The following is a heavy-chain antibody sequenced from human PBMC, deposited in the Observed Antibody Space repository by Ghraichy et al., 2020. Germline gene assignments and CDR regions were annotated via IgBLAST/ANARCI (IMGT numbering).Heavy chain of an antibody. Sequence: SETLSLTCTVSGGSISSSSYYWGWIRQPPGKGLEWIGNIYYSGSTYYNPSLKSRVTVSVDTSKTQFSLRLTSVNSADTAVYYCASLLRLAYCTGTICLWRNWFDPWSQDTLVTVSS. CDR2: IYYSGST. D-gene: IGHD2-8*02. CDR1: GGSISSSSYY. J-gene: IGHJ5*02. V-gene: IGHV4-39*07. CDR3: ASLLRLAYCTGTICLWRNWFDP.